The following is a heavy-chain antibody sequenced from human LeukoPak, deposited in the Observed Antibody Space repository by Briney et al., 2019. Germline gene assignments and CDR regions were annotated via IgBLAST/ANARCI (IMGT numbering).Heavy chain of an antibody. CDR2: ISSSGSTI. V-gene: IGHV3-48*03. Sequence: AGSLRLSCAASGFTFSSYEMNWVRQAQGTGLEWVSYISSSGSTIYYADSVKGRFTISRDNAKNSLYLQMNSLRAEDTAVYYCARDIDGDGSPVGRVFDLWGQGTLVTVSS. CDR3: ARDIDGDGSPVGRVFDL. J-gene: IGHJ4*02. CDR1: GFTFSSYE. D-gene: IGHD4-17*01.